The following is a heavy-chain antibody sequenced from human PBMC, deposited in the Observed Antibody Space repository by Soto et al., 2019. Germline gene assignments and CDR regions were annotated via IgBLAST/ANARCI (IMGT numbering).Heavy chain of an antibody. CDR2: ISAYNGNT. J-gene: IGHJ4*02. CDR3: ASSVYGCSSTSCYGVYFDY. CDR1: GYTFTSYG. D-gene: IGHD2-2*01. Sequence: QVQLVQSGAEVKKPGASVKVSCKASGYTFTSYGISWVRQAPGQGLEWMGWISAYNGNTNYAQKVQGRVTMTTDTSTSTAYMELRSLRSDDTAVYYCASSVYGCSSTSCYGVYFDYWGQGTLVTVSS. V-gene: IGHV1-18*01.